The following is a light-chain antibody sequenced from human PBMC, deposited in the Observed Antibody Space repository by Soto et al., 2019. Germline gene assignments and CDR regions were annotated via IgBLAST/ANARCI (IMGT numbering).Light chain of an antibody. V-gene: IGLV2-14*01. Sequence: QSALTQPASVSGSPGQSITISCTGTSSDVGGYNSVSWYQQHPGKAPKLMIYDVSNRPSGVSNRFSGSKSGNTASLTISGLQAEDEADYYCSSYISSSRDVFGTGTKLTVL. J-gene: IGLJ1*01. CDR3: SSYISSSRDV. CDR2: DVS. CDR1: SSDVGGYNS.